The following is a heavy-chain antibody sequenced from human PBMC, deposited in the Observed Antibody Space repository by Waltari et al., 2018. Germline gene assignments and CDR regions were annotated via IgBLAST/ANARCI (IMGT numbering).Heavy chain of an antibody. Sequence: QVQLVQSGAEVKKPGASVKVSCKASGYTFTGYYMHWVRQAPGQGLEWMGWINPKRGGTNYAQKLQGRVTMTRDTSSSTAYMELSRLRSDDTAVYYCARTRRNYYGSGSSYGMDVWGQGTTVTVSS. J-gene: IGHJ6*02. CDR2: INPKRGGT. CDR1: GYTFTGYY. CDR3: ARTRRNYYGSGSSYGMDV. V-gene: IGHV1-2*02. D-gene: IGHD3-10*01.